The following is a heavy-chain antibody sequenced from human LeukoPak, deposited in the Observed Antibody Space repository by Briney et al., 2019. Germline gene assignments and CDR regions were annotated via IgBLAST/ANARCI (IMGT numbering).Heavy chain of an antibody. D-gene: IGHD3-22*01. CDR1: GFPFSSYA. V-gene: IGHV3-23*01. Sequence: PGGSLRLSCAASGFPFSSYAMGWVRQAPRKGLEWVSAITASSGGTYYADSVKGRFTISRDNSKNTLCLQINSLRAEDAAIYYCAKIRFYYDSSFDYWYFDLWGRGTLVTVSS. CDR2: ITASSGGT. CDR3: AKIRFYYDSSFDYWYFDL. J-gene: IGHJ2*01.